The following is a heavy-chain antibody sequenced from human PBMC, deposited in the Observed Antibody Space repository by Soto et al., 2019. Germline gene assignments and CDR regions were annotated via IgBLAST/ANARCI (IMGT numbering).Heavy chain of an antibody. CDR3: ARSGWFGDNWFDP. V-gene: IGHV4-30-4*01. J-gene: IGHJ5*02. CDR1: GGSISSGDYY. CDR2: IYYSGST. Sequence: QVQLQESGPGLVKPSQTLSLTCTVSGGSISSGDYYWSWIRQPPGKGLEWIGYIYYSGSTYYNPSLKGRVTISVDTSKNQFSLKLSSVTAADTAVYYCARSGWFGDNWFDPWGQGTLVTVSS. D-gene: IGHD3-10*01.